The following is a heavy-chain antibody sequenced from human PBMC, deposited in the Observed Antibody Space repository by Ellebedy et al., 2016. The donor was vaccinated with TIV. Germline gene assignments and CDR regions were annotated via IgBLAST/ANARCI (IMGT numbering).Heavy chain of an antibody. CDR2: ISSSSSYI. Sequence: GESLKISXAASGFTFSSYSMNWVRQAPGKGLEWVSSISSSSSYIYYADSVKGRFTISRDNAKNSLYLQMNSLRAEDTAVYYCAREGRITYAFDIWGQGTMVTVSS. J-gene: IGHJ3*02. CDR3: AREGRITYAFDI. CDR1: GFTFSSYS. D-gene: IGHD3-10*01. V-gene: IGHV3-21*01.